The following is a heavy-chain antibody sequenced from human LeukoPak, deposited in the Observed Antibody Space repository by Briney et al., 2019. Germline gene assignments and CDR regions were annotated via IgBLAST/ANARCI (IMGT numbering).Heavy chain of an antibody. CDR1: GYIFTSYG. CDR2: ISPYNGNT. J-gene: IGHJ4*02. Sequence: ASVKVSCKTSGYIFTSYGISWVRQAPGQGLEWMGWISPYNGNTNYGQKFQGRVTMTTDTSTSTAYMELRSLRSGDTALYFCARDKLVYGDNEDGKFDYWGQGTLVTVSS. CDR3: ARDKLVYGDNEDGKFDY. D-gene: IGHD4-17*01. V-gene: IGHV1-18*01.